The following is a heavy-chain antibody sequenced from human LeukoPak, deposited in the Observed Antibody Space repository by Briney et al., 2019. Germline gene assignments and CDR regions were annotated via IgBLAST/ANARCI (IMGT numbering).Heavy chain of an antibody. CDR3: ARGALDD. Sequence: GESLKISCQASGYSFTTYLINWVRQMPGKGLEWMGRIDPSDSHANYNPSFQGHVTISADKSINIAYLQWSSLKASDTAIYYCARGALDDWGRGTLVTVSS. V-gene: IGHV5-10-1*01. D-gene: IGHD3-16*01. J-gene: IGHJ4*02. CDR1: GYSFTTYL. CDR2: IDPSDSHA.